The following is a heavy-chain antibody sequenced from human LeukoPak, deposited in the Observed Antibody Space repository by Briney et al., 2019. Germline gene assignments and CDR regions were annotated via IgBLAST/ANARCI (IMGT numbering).Heavy chain of an antibody. Sequence: PGGSLRPSCAASGFTFSSYNMNWVRQAPGKGLEWVSYISGRGNTIKYADSVKGRFTIPRDNGKNSLYLHMSSLRAEDTAVYYCARDPPALEDFDYWGQGTQVTVSS. V-gene: IGHV3-48*04. CDR3: ARDPPALEDFDY. CDR1: GFTFSSYN. J-gene: IGHJ4*02. CDR2: ISGRGNTI.